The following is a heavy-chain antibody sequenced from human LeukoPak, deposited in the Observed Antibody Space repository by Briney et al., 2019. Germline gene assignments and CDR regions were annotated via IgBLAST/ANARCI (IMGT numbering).Heavy chain of an antibody. Sequence: GASVKVSCKASGYTFTSYAMNWVRQAPGQVLEWMGWINTNTGNPTYAQGFTGRFVFSLDTSVSTAYLHISSLKAEDTAVYYCARVWESIVVVPYGMDVWGQGTTVTVSS. D-gene: IGHD2-2*01. CDR3: ARVWESIVVVPYGMDV. CDR2: INTNTGNP. V-gene: IGHV7-4-1*02. J-gene: IGHJ6*02. CDR1: GYTFTSYA.